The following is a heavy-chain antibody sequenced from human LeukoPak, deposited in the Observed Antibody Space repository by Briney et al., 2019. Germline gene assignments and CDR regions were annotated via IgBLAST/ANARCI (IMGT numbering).Heavy chain of an antibody. Sequence: QPGRSLRLSCAASGFTFSSYAMHWVRQAPGKGLEWVAVISYDGTNKYYADSVKGRFTISRDNPKNTLCLQMNSLRGEDTAVYYCARSDYGDYVAWGQGTLVTVSS. J-gene: IGHJ5*02. CDR3: ARSDYGDYVA. D-gene: IGHD4-17*01. CDR1: GFTFSSYA. CDR2: ISYDGTNK. V-gene: IGHV3-30-3*01.